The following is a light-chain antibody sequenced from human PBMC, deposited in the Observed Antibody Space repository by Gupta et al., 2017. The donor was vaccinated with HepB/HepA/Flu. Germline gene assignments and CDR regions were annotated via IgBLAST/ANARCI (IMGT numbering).Light chain of an antibody. Sequence: QSVLTQPPSVSAAPGQKVTISCPGSSSNIGNNYVSWYQQLPGTAPKLLIYENNRRPSWIPDRCSCSKSGTSATLAITGLQTGEEADDYCGPWDSSLRAGVFGGGTKLTVL. CDR3: GPWDSSLRAGV. CDR2: ENN. CDR1: SSNIGNNY. V-gene: IGLV1-51*02. J-gene: IGLJ2*01.